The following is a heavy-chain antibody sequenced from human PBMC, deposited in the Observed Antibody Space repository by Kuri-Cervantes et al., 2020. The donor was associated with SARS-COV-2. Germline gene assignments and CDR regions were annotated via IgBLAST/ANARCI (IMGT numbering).Heavy chain of an antibody. CDR1: GYSFTSYW. CDR2: IDPSDSYT. Sequence: GGSLRLSCKGSGYSFTSYWISWVRQMPGKGLEWMGRIDPSDSYTNYSPSFQGYVTISADKSISTAYLQWSSLKASDTAIYYCARDMTYYYYGMDVWGQGTTVTVSS. V-gene: IGHV5-10-1*01. CDR3: ARDMTYYYYGMDV. J-gene: IGHJ6*02.